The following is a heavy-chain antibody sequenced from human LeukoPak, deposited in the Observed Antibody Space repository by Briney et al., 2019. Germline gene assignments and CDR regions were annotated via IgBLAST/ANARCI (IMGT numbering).Heavy chain of an antibody. V-gene: IGHV4-38-2*02. CDR3: ARRVIMGAEDY. CDR2: IYHSGST. D-gene: IGHD1-26*01. J-gene: IGHJ4*02. CDR1: GYSISSGYY. Sequence: SETLSLTCTVSGYSISSGYYWGWIRQPPGKGLEWIGSIYHSGSTYYNPSLKSRVTISVDTSKNQFSLKLSSVTAADTAVYYCARRVIMGAEDYWGQGTLVTVSS.